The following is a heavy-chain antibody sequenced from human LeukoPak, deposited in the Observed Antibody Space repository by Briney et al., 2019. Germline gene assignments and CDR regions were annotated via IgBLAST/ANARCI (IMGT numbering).Heavy chain of an antibody. CDR2: IKQDGRDK. J-gene: IGHJ6*02. Sequence: GGSLRLSCAASGFTFSSYWMNWVRQAPGKGLEWVATIKQDGRDKYYVDSVKGRFTISRDNAKNSLYLQMNSLRAEDTAVYYCARAPHYSNYGPYYYGMDVWGQGTTVTVSS. D-gene: IGHD4-11*01. CDR3: ARAPHYSNYGPYYYGMDV. V-gene: IGHV3-7*01. CDR1: GFTFSSYW.